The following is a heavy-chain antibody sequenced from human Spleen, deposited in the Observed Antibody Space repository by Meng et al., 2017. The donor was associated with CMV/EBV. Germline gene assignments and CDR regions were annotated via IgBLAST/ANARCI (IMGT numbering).Heavy chain of an antibody. V-gene: IGHV3-21*01. Sequence: GGSLRLSCAASGFSFSSYSMNWVRQAPGKGLEWVSSISSSSYIYYADSVKGRFTISRDNAKNSLYLQMNSLRAEDTAVYYCARDPHYDFWSGYPEGAFDIWGQGTMVTVSS. D-gene: IGHD3-3*01. CDR3: ARDPHYDFWSGYPEGAFDI. J-gene: IGHJ3*02. CDR2: ISSSSYI. CDR1: GFSFSSYS.